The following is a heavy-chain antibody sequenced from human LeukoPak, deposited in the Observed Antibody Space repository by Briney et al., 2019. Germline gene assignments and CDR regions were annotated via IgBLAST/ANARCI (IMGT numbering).Heavy chain of an antibody. D-gene: IGHD2-8*02. CDR2: IYYSGST. V-gene: IGHV4-59*01. CDR3: ARVPLVGDYVDY. Sequence: SETLSLTCTVSGGSISSYYWSWIRQPPGKGLEWIGYIYYSGSTNYNPSLKSRVTISVDTSKNQFSLKLSSVTAADTAVYYCARVPLVGDYVDYWGQGTLVTVSS. CDR1: GGSISSYY. J-gene: IGHJ4*02.